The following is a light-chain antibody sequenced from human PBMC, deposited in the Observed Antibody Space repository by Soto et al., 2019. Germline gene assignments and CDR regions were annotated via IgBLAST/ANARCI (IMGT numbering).Light chain of an antibody. CDR1: QGISSY. CDR3: QQLNSYPFT. V-gene: IGKV1-9*01. J-gene: IGKJ3*01. CDR2: AAS. Sequence: DIQLTQSPSFLSASVGDRVTITCRASQGISSYLAWYQQRPGKAPKLLIYAASTLQSGLPSRFSGSGSGTDFTLTISSLQPEDFATYCCQQLNSYPFTFGPGTKVDIK.